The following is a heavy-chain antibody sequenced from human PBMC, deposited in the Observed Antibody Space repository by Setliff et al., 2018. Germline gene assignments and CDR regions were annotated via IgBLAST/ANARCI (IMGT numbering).Heavy chain of an antibody. CDR3: VKDPSVYGADSGSI. V-gene: IGHV3-64D*09. CDR2: ISSTGIPI. Sequence: GGSLRLSCAASGFTVSSFSMHWVRQAPVKGLESVSAISSTGIPIYYADSVKARFTISRDDAQNTLYLQMSSLRADDTAIYYCVKDPSVYGADSGSIWGQGTMVTVSS. J-gene: IGHJ3*02. D-gene: IGHD2-21*02. CDR1: GFTVSSFS.